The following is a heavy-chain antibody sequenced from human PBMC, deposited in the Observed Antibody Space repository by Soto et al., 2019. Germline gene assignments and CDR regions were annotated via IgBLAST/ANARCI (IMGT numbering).Heavy chain of an antibody. Sequence: QVQLQESGPGLVKPSDTLSLTCGVSGYSISSSKWWGWIRQPPGKGLEWIGYIYDSGRTFYNPSLKSRVSMSADTSKNQFSLKLNSVTAVDTAVYYCARKRTTYGDYWYFDLWGRGTLVTVSS. J-gene: IGHJ2*01. V-gene: IGHV4-28*01. D-gene: IGHD4-17*01. CDR3: ARKRTTYGDYWYFDL. CDR1: GYSISSSKW. CDR2: IYDSGRT.